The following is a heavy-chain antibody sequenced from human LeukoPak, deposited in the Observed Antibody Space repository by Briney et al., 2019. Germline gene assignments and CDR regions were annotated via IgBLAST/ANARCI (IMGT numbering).Heavy chain of an antibody. Sequence: PSETLSLTCTVSGGSVSSYYWSWIRQPPGKGLEWIGYIYYSGSTNYNPSLKSRVTISVDTSKNQFSLKLSSVTAADTAVYYCAREIAAPDAFDIWGQGTMVTVSS. CDR1: GGSVSSYY. CDR2: IYYSGST. J-gene: IGHJ3*02. D-gene: IGHD6-13*01. V-gene: IGHV4-59*02. CDR3: AREIAAPDAFDI.